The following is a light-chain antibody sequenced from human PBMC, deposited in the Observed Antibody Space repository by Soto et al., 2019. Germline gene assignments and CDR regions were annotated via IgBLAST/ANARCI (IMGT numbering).Light chain of an antibody. V-gene: IGKV1-5*01. CDR3: QKYNSYPCT. CDR2: DAS. CDR1: QSISSW. Sequence: DIQMTQSPSTLSASVGDRVTITCRASQSISSWLAWYQQKPGKAPKLLIYDASSLESGVPSRFSGSGSGTEFPLTISSLQPDDFATYYCQKYNSYPCTFGQGTKVAIK. J-gene: IGKJ1*01.